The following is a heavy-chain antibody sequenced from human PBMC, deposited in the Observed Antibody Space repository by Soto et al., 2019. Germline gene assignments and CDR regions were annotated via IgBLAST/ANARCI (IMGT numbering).Heavy chain of an antibody. Sequence: QVQLVESGGDVVQPGRSLRLSCAASGFTFSSYGMHWVRQAPGKGLEWVAVIWYDGSNKYYADSVKGRFTISRDNSKNTLYLQMNNLRAEEAAVYYCARDDPGLLSKPAVGLFDYWGQVTLVTVSS. J-gene: IGHJ4*02. CDR2: IWYDGSNK. V-gene: IGHV3-33*01. CDR1: GFTFSSYG. CDR3: ARDDPGLLSKPAVGLFDY. D-gene: IGHD3-3*01.